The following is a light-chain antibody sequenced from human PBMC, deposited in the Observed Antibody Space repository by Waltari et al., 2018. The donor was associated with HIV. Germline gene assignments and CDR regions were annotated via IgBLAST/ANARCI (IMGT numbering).Light chain of an antibody. V-gene: IGLV2-23*01. CDR3: CSYAGSNTVV. CDR2: EGS. J-gene: IGLJ2*01. Sequence: QSALTQPASVSGSPGQSITISCSGTRSDVGSHNLVSWYQQQPGKAPKIMIFEGSKRPAGVSDRFSGSQSGNTASLTISGLQAEDEADYYCCSYAGSNTVVFGEGTKLTVL. CDR1: RSDVGSHNL.